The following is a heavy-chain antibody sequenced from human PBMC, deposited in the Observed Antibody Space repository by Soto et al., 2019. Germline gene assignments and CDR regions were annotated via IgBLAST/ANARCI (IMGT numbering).Heavy chain of an antibody. D-gene: IGHD6-19*01. V-gene: IGHV3-30-3*01. Sequence: QVQLVESGGGVVQPGRSLRLSCAASGFTFSSYAMHWVRQAPGKGLEWVAVISYDGSNKYYADSVKGRFTISRDNSKNTLYLQMNSLRAEDTDVYYCARDLEVAVAGAWGQGTLVTVSS. CDR1: GFTFSSYA. CDR2: ISYDGSNK. CDR3: ARDLEVAVAGA. J-gene: IGHJ5*02.